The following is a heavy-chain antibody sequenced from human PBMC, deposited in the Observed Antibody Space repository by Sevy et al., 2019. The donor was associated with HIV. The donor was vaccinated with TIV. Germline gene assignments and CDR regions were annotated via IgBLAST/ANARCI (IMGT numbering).Heavy chain of an antibody. CDR1: GFTFSNAW. J-gene: IGHJ4*02. Sequence: GGSRRLSCAASGFTFSNAWMSWVRQAPGKGLEWVGRIKSKTDGGTTDYAAPVKGRFTISRDDSKNTLYLQMNSLKTEDTAVYYCTTGSYGSGSWYYFDYWGQGTLVTVSS. D-gene: IGHD3-10*01. CDR2: IKSKTDGGTT. CDR3: TTGSYGSGSWYYFDY. V-gene: IGHV3-15*01.